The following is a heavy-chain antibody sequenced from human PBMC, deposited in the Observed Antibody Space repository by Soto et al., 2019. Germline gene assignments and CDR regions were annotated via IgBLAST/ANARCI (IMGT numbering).Heavy chain of an antibody. CDR1: GYTFTSYG. Sequence: QVQLVQSGAEVKKPGASVKVSCKASGYTFTSYGISWVRQAPGQGLEWMGWISAYNGNTNYAQKLQGRVTMTTDTSTRTAYMELRSLRSDDTAVYYCARVRSTYQLLLGFDYWGQGTLVTVSS. CDR3: ARVRSTYQLLLGFDY. V-gene: IGHV1-18*01. D-gene: IGHD2-2*01. J-gene: IGHJ4*02. CDR2: ISAYNGNT.